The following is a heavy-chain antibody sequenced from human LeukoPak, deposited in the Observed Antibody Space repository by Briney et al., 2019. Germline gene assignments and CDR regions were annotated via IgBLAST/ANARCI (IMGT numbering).Heavy chain of an antibody. CDR3: ARPRDSSGYYHTY. CDR1: GGSFSGYY. CDR2: INHSGST. Sequence: SETLSLTCAVYGGSFSGYYWSWIRQPPGKGLEWIREINHSGSTNYNPSLKSRVTISVDTSKNQFSLKLSSVTAADTAVYYCARPRDSSGYYHTYWGQGTLVTVSS. V-gene: IGHV4-34*01. J-gene: IGHJ4*02. D-gene: IGHD3-22*01.